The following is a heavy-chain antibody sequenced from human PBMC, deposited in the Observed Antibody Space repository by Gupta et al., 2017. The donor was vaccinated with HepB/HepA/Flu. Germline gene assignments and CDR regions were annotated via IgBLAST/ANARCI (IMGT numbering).Heavy chain of an antibody. V-gene: IGHV4-39*01. CDR2: IYYSGST. CDR3: ASRYYYGSGSLPDY. CDR1: GGSISSSSYY. J-gene: IGHJ4*02. D-gene: IGHD3-10*01. Sequence: QLQLQESGPGLVKPSETLSLTCTVSGGSISSSSYYWGWIRQPPGKGLEWIGGIYYSGSTYYNPSLKSRVTISVDTSKNQFSLKLSSVTAADTAVYYCASRYYYGSGSLPDYWGQGTLVTGSS.